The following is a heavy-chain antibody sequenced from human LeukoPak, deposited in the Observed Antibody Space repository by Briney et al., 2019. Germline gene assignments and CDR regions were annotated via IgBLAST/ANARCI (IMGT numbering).Heavy chain of an antibody. Sequence: PSGGSLRLSCAASGFTFSNAWMTWVRQAPGKGLEWVSAISGSGDSTYYADSVKGRFTISRDNSRNTLYLQMNSLRAGDTAVYYCAKSFRSTSLDYWGQGTLVTVSS. CDR1: GFTFSNAW. D-gene: IGHD2-2*01. V-gene: IGHV3-23*01. J-gene: IGHJ4*02. CDR3: AKSFRSTSLDY. CDR2: ISGSGDST.